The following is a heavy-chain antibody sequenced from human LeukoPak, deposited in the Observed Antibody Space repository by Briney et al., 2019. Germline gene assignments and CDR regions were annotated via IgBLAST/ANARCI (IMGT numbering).Heavy chain of an antibody. CDR1: GYTFTDYF. CDR2: INPKSART. D-gene: IGHD3-9*01. Sequence: GASVKVSCKTSGYTFTDYFIHWVRQAPGQGLEWMGWINPKSARTNYAPSFQGRVSMIADTSISTAYMDLSGLRSDDTALYFCARDLALTGDNWLDPWGQGTLVTVSS. CDR3: ARDLALTGDNWLDP. V-gene: IGHV1-2*02. J-gene: IGHJ5*02.